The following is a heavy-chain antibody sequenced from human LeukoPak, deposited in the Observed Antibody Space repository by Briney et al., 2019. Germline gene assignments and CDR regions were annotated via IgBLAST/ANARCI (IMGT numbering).Heavy chain of an antibody. J-gene: IGHJ4*02. CDR1: GSTFSNYL. D-gene: IGHD1-26*01. CDR2: ISGDGSTT. CDR3: AREVVGLTFDY. Sequence: GGSLRLSCAASGSTFSNYLMHWVRQAPGKGLVWVSRISGDGSTTTYADSVKGRFTSSRDNAKNTLYLQMNSLGVEDTAVYYCAREVVGLTFDYWGQGTLATVSS. V-gene: IGHV3-74*01.